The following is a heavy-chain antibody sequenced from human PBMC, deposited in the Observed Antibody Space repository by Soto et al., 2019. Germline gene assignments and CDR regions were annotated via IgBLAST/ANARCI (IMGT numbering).Heavy chain of an antibody. CDR3: AREAGVYGSGSYGMDV. CDR1: GFTFSSYS. V-gene: IGHV3-30-3*01. CDR2: ISYDGSDK. D-gene: IGHD3-10*01. Sequence: QVQLVESGGGVVKPGRSLRLSCAASGFTFSSYSMHWVRQAPGKGLEWVAVISYDGSDKYYADSVKDRFTISRDNSKNSLYLQMNSLRAEDTAVYYCAREAGVYGSGSYGMDVWGQGTTVTVSS. J-gene: IGHJ6*02.